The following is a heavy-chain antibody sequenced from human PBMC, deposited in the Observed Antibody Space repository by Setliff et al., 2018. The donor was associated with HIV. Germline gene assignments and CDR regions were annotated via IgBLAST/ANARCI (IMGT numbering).Heavy chain of an antibody. CDR1: GGSISSYY. CDR3: ARGTLYYDYVWGTPFPFDY. J-gene: IGHJ4*02. Sequence: SETLSLTCTVSGGSISSYYWNWIRQSPGKGLQWIGYMYYSGGTTYNPSLKSRVAISADKSKNQSSLQLSSVTAADTAVYYCARGTLYYDYVWGTPFPFDYWGQGTLVTVSS. D-gene: IGHD3-16*01. V-gene: IGHV4-59*01. CDR2: MYYSGGT.